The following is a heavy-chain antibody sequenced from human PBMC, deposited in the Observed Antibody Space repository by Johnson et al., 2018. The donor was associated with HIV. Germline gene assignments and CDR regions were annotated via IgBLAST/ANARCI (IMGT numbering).Heavy chain of an antibody. CDR1: GFTFSGSA. Sequence: EVQLVESGGGLVQPGGSLKLSCAASGFTFSGSAMHWVRQASGKGLEWVGRIRSKPYSYATAYAASVTGRFTISRDDSKNTAYLQMNSLKTEDTAVYYCATSHGSHGAFDIWGQGTMVTVSS. V-gene: IGHV3-73*01. CDR2: IRSKPYSYAT. CDR3: ATSHGSHGAFDI. D-gene: IGHD1-26*01. J-gene: IGHJ3*02.